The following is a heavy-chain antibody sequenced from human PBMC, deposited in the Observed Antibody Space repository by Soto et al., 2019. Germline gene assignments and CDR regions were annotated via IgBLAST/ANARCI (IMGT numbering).Heavy chain of an antibody. Sequence: SETLSLTCTVSGGSISSGGYYWSWIRQHPGKGLEWIGYIYYSGSTYYNPSLKSRVTISVDMSKNQFSLKLSSVTAADTAVYYCARAPKYSSSWWFDPWGQGTLVTVSS. CDR3: ARAPKYSSSWWFDP. D-gene: IGHD6-13*01. CDR2: IYYSGST. V-gene: IGHV4-31*03. J-gene: IGHJ5*02. CDR1: GGSISSGGYY.